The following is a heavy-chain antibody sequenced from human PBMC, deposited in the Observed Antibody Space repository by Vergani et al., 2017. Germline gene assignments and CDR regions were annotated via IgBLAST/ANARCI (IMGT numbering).Heavy chain of an antibody. D-gene: IGHD3-10*01. Sequence: EVELVESGGGLGQPGGSLRLSCAASGISFWKYGMHWVRQAPGKGLEWVSGISGSGGSTYYADSVKGRFTISRDNSKNTLYLQMNSLRAEDTAVYYCAKDGLYGSDGYGMDVWGQGTTVTVSS. CDR2: ISGSGGST. J-gene: IGHJ6*02. CDR1: GISFWKYG. V-gene: IGHV3-23*04. CDR3: AKDGLYGSDGYGMDV.